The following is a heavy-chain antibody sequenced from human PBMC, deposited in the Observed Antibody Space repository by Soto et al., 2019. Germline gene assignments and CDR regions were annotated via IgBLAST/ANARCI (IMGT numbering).Heavy chain of an antibody. Sequence: EVQLLESGGGLVQPGGSLRLSCAASGFTFSSYAMSWVRQAPGKGLEWVSAISGSGGSTYYADSVKGRFTISRDNSKNTLYLQMNSLRAEDTAVYYCAKAEKPRLYYYDSSGYYRTFDYWGQGTLVTVSS. CDR3: AKAEKPRLYYYDSSGYYRTFDY. D-gene: IGHD3-22*01. J-gene: IGHJ4*02. CDR2: ISGSGGST. CDR1: GFTFSSYA. V-gene: IGHV3-23*01.